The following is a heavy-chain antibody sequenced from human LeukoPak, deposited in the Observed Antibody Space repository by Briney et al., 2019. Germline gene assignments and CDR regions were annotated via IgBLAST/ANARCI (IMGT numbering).Heavy chain of an antibody. CDR3: AKGQRGYSYVKLFDY. CDR1: GFTFSSYG. Sequence: PGGSLRLSCAASGFTFSSYGMHWVRQAPGKGLEWVAVIWYDGSNKYYADSVKGRFTISRDNSKNTLYLQMNSLRAEDTAVYDCAKGQRGYSYVKLFDYWGQGTLVTVSS. CDR2: IWYDGSNK. V-gene: IGHV3-33*06. J-gene: IGHJ4*02. D-gene: IGHD5-18*01.